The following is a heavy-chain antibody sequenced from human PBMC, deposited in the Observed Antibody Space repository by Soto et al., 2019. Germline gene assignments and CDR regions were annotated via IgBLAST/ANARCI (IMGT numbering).Heavy chain of an antibody. CDR1: GFIFENFG. CDR2: ISGSGFKK. CDR3: AKNQGVELVPLATVDWFDP. Sequence: GGSLRLSCAASGFIFENFGMSWVRQAPGKGLEWISSISGSGFKKYYADSMKGRFTISRDNSKSTVYLELNNLSAEDTAVYHCAKNQGVELVPLATVDWFDPWGQGSVVTVSS. D-gene: IGHD1-26*01. J-gene: IGHJ5*02. V-gene: IGHV3-23*01.